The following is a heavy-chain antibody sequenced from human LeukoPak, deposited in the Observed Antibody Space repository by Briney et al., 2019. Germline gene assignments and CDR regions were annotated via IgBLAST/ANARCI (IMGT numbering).Heavy chain of an antibody. CDR2: INHSGST. CDR1: GGSFSGYY. J-gene: IGHJ4*02. CDR3: ARHLYSYLDY. V-gene: IGHV4-34*01. Sequence: PSETLSLTCAVYGGSFSGYYWSWIRQPPGKELEWIGEINHSGSTNYNPSLKSRVTISVDTSKNQFSLKLSSVTAADTAVYYCARHLYSYLDYWGQGTLVTVSS. D-gene: IGHD2-2*02.